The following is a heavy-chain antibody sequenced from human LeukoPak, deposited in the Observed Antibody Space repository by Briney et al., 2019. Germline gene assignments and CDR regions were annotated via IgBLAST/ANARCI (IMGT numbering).Heavy chain of an antibody. V-gene: IGHV3-23*01. J-gene: IGHJ4*02. CDR1: GFTFSSYA. CDR2: ISGSGGST. Sequence: GGSLRLSCAASGFTFSSYAMSWVRQAPGKGLEWVSAISGSGGSTYYADSVKGRFTISRDNAKNSLYLQMNSLRAEDTAVYYCARVLHKRNYDSTTYYGYWGQGTLVTVSS. CDR3: ARVLHKRNYDSTTYYGY. D-gene: IGHD3-22*01.